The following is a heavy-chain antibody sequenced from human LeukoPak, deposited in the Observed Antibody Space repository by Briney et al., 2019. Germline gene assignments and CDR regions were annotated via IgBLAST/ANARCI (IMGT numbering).Heavy chain of an antibody. J-gene: IGHJ6*03. CDR3: ARAPYARYYYYYMDV. Sequence: SSETLSLTCTVSGGSISSSSYYWGWIRQPPGKGLEWIGSIYYSGSTYYNPSLKSRVTISVDTSKNQSSLKLSSVTAADTAVYYCARAPYARYYYYYMDVWGKGTTVTVSS. V-gene: IGHV4-39*07. CDR2: IYYSGST. CDR1: GGSISSSSYY.